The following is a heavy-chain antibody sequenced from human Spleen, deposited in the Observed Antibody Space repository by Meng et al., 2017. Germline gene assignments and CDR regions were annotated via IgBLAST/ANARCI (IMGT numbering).Heavy chain of an antibody. CDR3: ARVKYSYGSPPFDY. J-gene: IGHJ4*02. CDR1: GGSFSGYN. V-gene: IGHV4-34*02. CDR2: ITHSGDT. Sequence: QVQLQQWGAGLLKPSETLSLTCGVHGGSFSGYNWSWIRQPPGKGLEWIGEITHSGDTTYNPSLKSRVTMSVDTSRNQFSLKLSSVTAAGTAVYYCARVKYSYGSPPFDYWGQGALVTVSS. D-gene: IGHD5-18*01.